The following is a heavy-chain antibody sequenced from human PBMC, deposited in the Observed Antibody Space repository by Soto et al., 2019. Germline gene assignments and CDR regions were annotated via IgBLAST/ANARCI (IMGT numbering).Heavy chain of an antibody. CDR1: GFIFSTYT. CDR2: ISSSSRDI. J-gene: IGHJ6*02. CDR3: ARGSWGGDGIDV. Sequence: GGSLRLSCAASGFIFSTYTINWVRQAPGKGLEWVASISSSSRDIFYADSVKARFTISRDNANSSVDLQMNSLRVGDTAIYYCARGSWGGDGIDVWGQGTTVTVSS. V-gene: IGHV3-21*01. D-gene: IGHD3-16*01.